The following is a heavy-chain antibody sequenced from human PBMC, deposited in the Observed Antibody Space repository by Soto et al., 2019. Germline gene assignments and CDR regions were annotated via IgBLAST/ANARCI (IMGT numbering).Heavy chain of an antibody. CDR1: GGSSSSGDYY. J-gene: IGHJ5*02. Sequence: QVQLQESGPGLVKPSQTLSLTCTVSGGSSSSGDYYWSWIRQPPGKGLEWIGYIYYSGRTYYNPSLKRRVTISVDTSKNQFSLKLSSVTAADTAVYYCDRESSAANNWFDPWGQGTLVTVSS. CDR2: IYYSGRT. V-gene: IGHV4-30-4*01. CDR3: DRESSAANNWFDP.